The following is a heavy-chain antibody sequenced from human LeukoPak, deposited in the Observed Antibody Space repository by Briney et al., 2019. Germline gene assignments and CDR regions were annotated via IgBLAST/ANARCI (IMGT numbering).Heavy chain of an antibody. CDR3: ARGARGGATVDY. D-gene: IGHD1-26*01. CDR2: ISSSSSYI. J-gene: IGHJ4*02. V-gene: IGHV3-21*01. Sequence: GGSLRLSCAASGFTLSSYSMNWVRQAPGKGLEWVSSISSSSSYIYYADSVKGRFTISRDNAKNSLYLQMNSLRAEDTAVYYCARGARGGATVDYWGQGTLVTVSS. CDR1: GFTLSSYS.